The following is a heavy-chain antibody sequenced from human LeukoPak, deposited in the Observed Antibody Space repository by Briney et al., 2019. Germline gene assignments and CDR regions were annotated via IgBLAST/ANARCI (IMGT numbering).Heavy chain of an antibody. CDR1: GFTFSGYG. D-gene: IGHD3-9*01. V-gene: IGHV3-30*02. Sequence: GGSLRLSCAASGFTFSGYGMHWVRQAPGKGLEWVSFIRYDGNDKYYADSVKGRFTISRDNSKNRLFLQMNSLRAEDTAVYYCARDFDRRTRKIGRDSLYYYYYYMDVWGKGTTVTVSS. J-gene: IGHJ6*03. CDR2: IRYDGNDK. CDR3: ARDFDRRTRKIGRDSLYYYYYYMDV.